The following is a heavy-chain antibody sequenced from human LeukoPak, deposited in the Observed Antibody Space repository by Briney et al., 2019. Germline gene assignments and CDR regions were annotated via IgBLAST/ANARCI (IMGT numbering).Heavy chain of an antibody. Sequence: SETLSLTCAVYGGSFSGYYWSWIRQPPGKGLEWIGSIYHSGSTYYNPSLKSRVTISVDTSKNQFSLKLSSVTAADTAGYYCARGSVARSDYYYMDVWGKGTTVTVSS. CDR2: IYHSGST. CDR3: ARGSVARSDYYYMDV. CDR1: GGSFSGYY. J-gene: IGHJ6*03. D-gene: IGHD4-23*01. V-gene: IGHV4-34*01.